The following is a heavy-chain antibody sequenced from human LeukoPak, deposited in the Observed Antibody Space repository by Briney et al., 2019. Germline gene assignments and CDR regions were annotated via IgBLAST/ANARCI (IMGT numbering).Heavy chain of an antibody. Sequence: GGSLRLSCAASGFTFSSYAMSWVRQAPGKGLEWVSAIIGSGGSTYYADSVKGRFTISRDNSKNTLYLQMNSLRAEDTAVYYCAKGLKYSSSWYVGHFDYWGQGTLVTVSS. V-gene: IGHV3-23*01. J-gene: IGHJ4*02. CDR1: GFTFSSYA. D-gene: IGHD6-13*01. CDR2: IIGSGGST. CDR3: AKGLKYSSSWYVGHFDY.